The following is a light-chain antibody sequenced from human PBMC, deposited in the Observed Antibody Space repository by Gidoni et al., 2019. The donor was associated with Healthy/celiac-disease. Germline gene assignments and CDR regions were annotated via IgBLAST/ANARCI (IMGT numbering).Light chain of an antibody. V-gene: IGKV1-39*01. J-gene: IGKJ4*01. CDR1: QSISSY. CDR2: AAS. CDR3: QQGYSTLRLT. Sequence: DIQMTQSPSSLSASVGDRVTITCRASQSISSYLNWYQQKPGKAPKLLIYAASSLQRGVPSRFSGSGSGTDFTLTISSLQPEDFATYYCQQGYSTLRLTFGGGTKVEIK.